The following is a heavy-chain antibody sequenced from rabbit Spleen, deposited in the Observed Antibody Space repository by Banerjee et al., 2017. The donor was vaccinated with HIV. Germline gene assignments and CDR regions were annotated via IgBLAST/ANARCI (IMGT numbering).Heavy chain of an antibody. D-gene: IGHD1-1*01. CDR2: IYSGGSVYT. V-gene: IGHV1S40*01. CDR1: GFSFSSGYY. J-gene: IGHJ4*01. Sequence: QSLEESGGGLVQPEGSLTLTCKASGFSFSSGYYMCWVRQAPGKGLEWIACIYSGGSVYTYYASWAKGRFTCSKTSSTTVTLQMTSLTAADTATYFCARDLVAVIGWNFSLWGPGTLVTV. CDR3: ARDLVAVIGWNFSL.